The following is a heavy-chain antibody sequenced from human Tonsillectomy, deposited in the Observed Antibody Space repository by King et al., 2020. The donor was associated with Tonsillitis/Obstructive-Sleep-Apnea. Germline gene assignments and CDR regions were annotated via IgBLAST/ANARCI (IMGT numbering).Heavy chain of an antibody. CDR1: GFTFSSYW. Sequence: VQLVESGGGLVQPGGSLRLSCAASGFTFSSYWMHWVRHAPGKGLVWVSRIKSDGSTTSYADSVKGRFTISRDNAKNTLYLQMKSLRAEDTAVYYCASGVTVTTAFDYWGQGTLVTVSS. D-gene: IGHD4-11*01. J-gene: IGHJ4*02. V-gene: IGHV3-74*01. CDR3: ASGVTVTTAFDY. CDR2: IKSDGSTT.